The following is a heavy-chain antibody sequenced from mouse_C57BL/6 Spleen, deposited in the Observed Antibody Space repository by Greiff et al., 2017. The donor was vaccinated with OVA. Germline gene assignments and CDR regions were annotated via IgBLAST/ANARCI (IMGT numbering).Heavy chain of an antibody. V-gene: IGHV1-55*01. D-gene: IGHD3-3*01. CDR2: IYPGSGST. CDR3: ARRDNSYWYFDV. J-gene: IGHJ1*03. Sequence: QVQLQQPGAELVKPGASVKMSCKASGYTFTSYWITWVKQRPGQGLEWIGDIYPGSGSTNYNEKFKSKATLTVDTSSSTAYMQLSSLTSEDSAVDYCARRDNSYWYFDVWGTGTTVTVSS. CDR1: GYTFTSYW.